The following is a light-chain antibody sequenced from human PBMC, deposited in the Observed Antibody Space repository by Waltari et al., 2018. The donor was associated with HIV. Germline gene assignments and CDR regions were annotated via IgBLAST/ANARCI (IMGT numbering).Light chain of an antibody. J-gene: IGLJ1*01. V-gene: IGLV1-51*01. CDR1: SSNLANNY. CDR2: DKK. CDR3: GTWDSSLSAEV. Sequence: QSVLTQPPSVSAAPGQKVTISCSGSSSNLANNYVSWYQQLPGTAPKLLIYDKKKRPSGIPDRGSGSKSGTSATLGITGLQTGDEADYYCGTWDSSLSAEVFGTGTKVTVL.